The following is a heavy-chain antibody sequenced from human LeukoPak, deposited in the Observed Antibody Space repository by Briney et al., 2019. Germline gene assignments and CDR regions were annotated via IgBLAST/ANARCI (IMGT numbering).Heavy chain of an antibody. CDR2: ISYDGSNK. CDR3: ARDITGTGDFDY. CDR1: GFTFSSYA. V-gene: IGHV3-30-3*01. D-gene: IGHD1-20*01. Sequence: PGRSLRLSCAASGFTFSSYAMHWVRQAPGKGLEWVAVISYDGSNKYYADSVKGRFTISRDNSKNTLYLQMNSLRAEDTAVYYCARDITGTGDFDYWGQGTLVTVSS. J-gene: IGHJ4*02.